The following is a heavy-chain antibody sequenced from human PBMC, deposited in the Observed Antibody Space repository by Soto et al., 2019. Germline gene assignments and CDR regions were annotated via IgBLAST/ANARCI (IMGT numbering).Heavy chain of an antibody. J-gene: IGHJ4*02. V-gene: IGHV3-7*01. CDR1: GFTFSRYW. CDR2: VNQDGTEK. Sequence: GGSLRLSCATSGFTFSRYWMTWVRQVPGKGLEWVANVNQDGTEKYYLASVKGRFTISRDNAKDSLDLQMNALSADDTAVYYCAKAPDGSGREYYCDYWGQGTLVTVSS. D-gene: IGHD3-10*01. CDR3: AKAPDGSGREYYCDY.